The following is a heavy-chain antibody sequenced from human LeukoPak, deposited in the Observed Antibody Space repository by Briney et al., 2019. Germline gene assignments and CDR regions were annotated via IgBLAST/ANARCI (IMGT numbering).Heavy chain of an antibody. CDR3: ARAYGDYAYYYYGMDV. CDR1: GYTFTGYY. Sequence: ASVKVSCKASGYTFTGYYMHWVRQAPGQGLECMGWINPNSGGTNYAQKFQGWVTMTRDTSISTAYMELSRLRSDDTAVYYCARAYGDYAYYYYGMDVWGQGTTVTVSS. J-gene: IGHJ6*02. V-gene: IGHV1-2*04. D-gene: IGHD4-17*01. CDR2: INPNSGGT.